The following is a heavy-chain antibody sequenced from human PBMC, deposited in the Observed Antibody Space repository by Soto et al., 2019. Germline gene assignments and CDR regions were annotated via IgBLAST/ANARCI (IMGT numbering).Heavy chain of an antibody. V-gene: IGHV4-34*01. CDR1: GGSFGGYY. CDR2: INHSGST. CDR3: ARVKPPRYCSGGSCYSYAFDI. J-gene: IGHJ3*02. Sequence: PSETLSLTCAVYGGSFGGYYWSWIRQPPGKGLEWIGEINHSGSTNYNPSLKSRVTISVDTSKNQFSLKLSSVTAADTAVYYCARVKPPRYCSGGSCYSYAFDIWGQGTMVTVSS. D-gene: IGHD2-15*01.